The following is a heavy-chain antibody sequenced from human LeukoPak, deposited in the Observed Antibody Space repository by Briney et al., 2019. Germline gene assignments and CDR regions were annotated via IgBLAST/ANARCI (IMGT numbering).Heavy chain of an antibody. CDR3: ASDYYGSGSLDY. V-gene: IGHV1-69*13. CDR1: GYTFTGYY. D-gene: IGHD3-10*01. Sequence: ASVKVSCKASGYTFTGYYMHWVRQAPGQGLEWMGGIIPIFGTANYAQKFQGRVTITADESTSTAYMELSSLRSEDTAVYYCASDYYGSGSLDYWGQGTLVTVSS. J-gene: IGHJ4*02. CDR2: IIPIFGTA.